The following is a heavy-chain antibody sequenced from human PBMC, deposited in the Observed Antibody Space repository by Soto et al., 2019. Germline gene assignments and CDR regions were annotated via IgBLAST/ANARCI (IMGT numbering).Heavy chain of an antibody. CDR1: GCYFTNNNYY. V-gene: IGHV4-31*03. J-gene: IGHJ4*02. Sequence: SETLSITCSLPGCYFTNNNYYSRWFTQHPEKGLEWIGYINYVGGAYYTPSLKSRLSLSVDTSKNQFFLKVTSVTAADTAVFYCARVPRSYGRSFMFDSWGQESLVTVSS. CDR3: ARVPRSYGRSFMFDS. CDR2: INYVGGA. D-gene: IGHD5-18*01.